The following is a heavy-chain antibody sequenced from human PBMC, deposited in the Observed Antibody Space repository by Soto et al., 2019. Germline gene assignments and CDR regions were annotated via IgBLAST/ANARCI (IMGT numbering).Heavy chain of an antibody. Sequence: QVQLVQSGAEVKKPGASVKVSCKASGYTFTSYAMHWVRKAPGQRLEWMGWINAGNGNTKYSQKFQGRVTITRDTAASTAYMELSSLRSEDTAVDYCARSFRIAVAGTGAVGYWGQGTLVTVSS. D-gene: IGHD6-19*01. CDR3: ARSFRIAVAGTGAVGY. CDR2: INAGNGNT. J-gene: IGHJ4*02. CDR1: GYTFTSYA. V-gene: IGHV1-3*01.